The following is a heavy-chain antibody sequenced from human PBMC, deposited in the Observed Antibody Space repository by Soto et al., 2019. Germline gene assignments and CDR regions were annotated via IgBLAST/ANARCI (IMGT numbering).Heavy chain of an antibody. CDR2: IIPIFGTA. D-gene: IGHD1-26*01. CDR1: GGTFSSYA. J-gene: IGHJ4*02. V-gene: IGHV1-69*12. Sequence: QVQLVQSGAEVKKPGSSVKVSCKASGGTFSSYAISWVRQAPGQGLEWMGGIIPIFGTANYAQKFQGRVMITADESTSTAYMELSSLRSEDTAVYYCARDRRSIVGATYYFDYWGQGTLVTVSS. CDR3: ARDRRSIVGATYYFDY.